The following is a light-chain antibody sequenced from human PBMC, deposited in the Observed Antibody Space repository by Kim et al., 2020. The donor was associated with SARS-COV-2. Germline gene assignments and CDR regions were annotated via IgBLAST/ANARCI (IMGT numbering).Light chain of an antibody. J-gene: IGKJ2*01. CDR3: QQGFRTPYT. V-gene: IGKV1-39*01. CDR2: AAS. Sequence: DIQMTQSPSSLSASVGDRVTIACRGSQTISTYLNWYQLRPGNAPRLLIYAASSLQSGVPSRFSGSGSGTDFTLTISSLQPEDFATYYCQQGFRTPYTFGQGTKLEI. CDR1: QTISTY.